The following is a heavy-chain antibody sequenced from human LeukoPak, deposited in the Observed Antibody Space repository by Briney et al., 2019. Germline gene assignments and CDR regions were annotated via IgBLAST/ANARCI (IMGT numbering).Heavy chain of an antibody. Sequence: PGGSLRLSCAASGFTFSSYAMSWVRQAPGKGLEWVANIKQDGSEKYYVDSVKGRFTISRDNAKNSLYLQMNSLRAEDTAVYYCARGPAAGIDYWGQGTLVTVSS. CDR3: ARGPAAGIDY. CDR2: IKQDGSEK. CDR1: GFTFSSYA. V-gene: IGHV3-7*01. J-gene: IGHJ4*02. D-gene: IGHD6-13*01.